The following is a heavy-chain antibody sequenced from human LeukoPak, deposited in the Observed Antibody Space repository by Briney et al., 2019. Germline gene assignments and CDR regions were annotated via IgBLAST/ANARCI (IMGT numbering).Heavy chain of an antibody. CDR2: IYTGDVT. D-gene: IGHD3-22*01. J-gene: IGHJ4*02. V-gene: IGHV3-53*01. CDR3: ARERDYDTYIDY. CDR1: GFRVSSNH. Sequence: GGSLRLSCAVSGFRVSSNHMTWVRQAPGKGLEWVSLIYTGDVTYYADSVKGRFTISTDNSENTLYLQMDSLTAEDTALYYCARERDYDTYIDYWGQGTLVTVSS.